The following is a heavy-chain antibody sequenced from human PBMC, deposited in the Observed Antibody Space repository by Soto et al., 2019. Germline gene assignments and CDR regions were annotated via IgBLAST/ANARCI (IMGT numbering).Heavy chain of an antibody. V-gene: IGHV4-4*02. CDR3: ATIAVAGHFDY. D-gene: IGHD6-19*01. J-gene: IGHJ4*02. CDR2: IYHSGST. Sequence: QVLLQESGPGLVKPSGTLSLTCAVSGGSISSSNWWSWVRQPPGKGLEWIGEIYHSGSTNYNQSLKSRVTISVDKTKKQLSLKLTSVTAADTAVYYCATIAVAGHFDYWGQGTLVTVSS. CDR1: GGSISSSNW.